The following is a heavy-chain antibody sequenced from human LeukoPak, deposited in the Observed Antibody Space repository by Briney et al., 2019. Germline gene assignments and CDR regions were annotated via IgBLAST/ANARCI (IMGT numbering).Heavy chain of an antibody. CDR1: GGSFSGYY. D-gene: IGHD4-17*01. CDR3: VRDYGDYAYLP. V-gene: IGHV4-34*01. CDR2: INHSGST. J-gene: IGHJ5*02. Sequence: PSQTLSLTCAVYGGSFSGYYWSWIRQPPGKGLEWIGEINHSGSTNYNPSLKSRVTISVDTSKNQFSLKLSSVTAADTAVYYCVRDYGDYAYLPWGQGTLVTVSS.